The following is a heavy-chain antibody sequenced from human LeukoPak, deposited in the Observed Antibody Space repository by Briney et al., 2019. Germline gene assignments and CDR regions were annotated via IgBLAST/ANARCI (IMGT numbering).Heavy chain of an antibody. D-gene: IGHD3-22*01. V-gene: IGHV4-59*12. J-gene: IGHJ4*02. CDR1: GGSISSYY. CDR3: ARGVRITMIVVAMLAYFDY. CDR2: MHYSGST. Sequence: SETLSLTCTVSGGSISSYYWSWIRQPPGKGLEWIGYMHYSGSTNYNPSLKSRVTISVDTSKNQFSLKLSSVTAADTAVYYCARGVRITMIVVAMLAYFDYWGQGTLVTVSS.